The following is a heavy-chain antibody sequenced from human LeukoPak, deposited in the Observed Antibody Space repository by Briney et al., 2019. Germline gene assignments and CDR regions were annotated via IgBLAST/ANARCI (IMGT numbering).Heavy chain of an antibody. D-gene: IGHD2-15*01. Sequence: GGSLRLSCAASGFTFDDYGMSWVRQPPGKGLEWVSGINWNGGSTGYANSVKGRFTISRDNAKNSLYLQMNSLRAEDTALYYCARDFGRRAYYYYYYMDVWGKGTTVTVSS. J-gene: IGHJ6*03. CDR3: ARDFGRRAYYYYYYMDV. CDR2: INWNGGST. CDR1: GFTFDDYG. V-gene: IGHV3-20*04.